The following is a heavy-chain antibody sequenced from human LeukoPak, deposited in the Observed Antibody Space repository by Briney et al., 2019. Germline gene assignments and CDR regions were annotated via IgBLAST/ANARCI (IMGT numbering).Heavy chain of an antibody. J-gene: IGHJ2*01. V-gene: IGHV3-23*01. CDR2: IGGSDGRT. CDR3: AKAFTSYWYFDL. Sequence: GGSLRLSCAASGFTFSNYGINWVRQAPGKGLEWLSGIGGSDGRTYYADSVKGRFTVSRDNSRNTLYLQMNSLRAEDTAVYYCAKAFTSYWYFDLWGRGTLVTVSS. CDR1: GFTFSNYG.